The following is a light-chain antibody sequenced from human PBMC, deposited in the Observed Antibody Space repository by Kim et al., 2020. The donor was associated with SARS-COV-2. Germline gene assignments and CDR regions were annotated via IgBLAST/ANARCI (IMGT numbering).Light chain of an antibody. V-gene: IGLV2-14*03. CDR2: DVS. CDR3: SSYPRTTSFVV. Sequence: QAVPIPLTGTNRGVGCYDPVSWYPQHPGQAPQLLISDVSNRASGVSNRLPGSKSGNPASLSISGLQAEDEADYYCSSYPRTTSFVVFGGGTQLTVL. CDR1: NRGVGCYDP. J-gene: IGLJ2*01.